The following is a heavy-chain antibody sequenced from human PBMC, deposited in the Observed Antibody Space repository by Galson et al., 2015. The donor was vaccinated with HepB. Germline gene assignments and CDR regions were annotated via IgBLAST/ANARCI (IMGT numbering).Heavy chain of an antibody. CDR1: GFTFSSYA. J-gene: IGHJ5*02. D-gene: IGHD3-22*01. V-gene: IGHV3-23*01. Sequence: SLRLSCAASGFTFSSYAMSWVRQAPGKGLEWVSAISGSGGSTYYADSVKGRFTISRDNSKNTLYLQMNSLRAEGTAVYYCAKRVRDSSPRSWFDPWGQGTLVTVSS. CDR3: AKRVRDSSPRSWFDP. CDR2: ISGSGGST.